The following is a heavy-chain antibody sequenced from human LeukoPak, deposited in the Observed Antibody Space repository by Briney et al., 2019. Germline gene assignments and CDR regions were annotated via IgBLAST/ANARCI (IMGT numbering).Heavy chain of an antibody. V-gene: IGHV1-2*02. CDR3: AREVTMIVVVIGFDP. J-gene: IGHJ5*02. CDR2: INPNSGGT. D-gene: IGHD3-22*01. Sequence: ASVKVSCKASGYTFTGYYTHWVRQAPGQGLEWMGWINPNSGGTNYAQKFQGRVTMTRDTSISTAYMELSRLRSDDTAVYYCAREVTMIVVVIGFDPWGQGTLVTVSS. CDR1: GYTFTGYY.